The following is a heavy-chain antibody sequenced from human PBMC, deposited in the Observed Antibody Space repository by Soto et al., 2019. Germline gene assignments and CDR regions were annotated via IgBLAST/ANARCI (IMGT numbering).Heavy chain of an antibody. CDR1: GYIFTSYG. CDR3: ARDHVVRGSYYDS. J-gene: IGHJ4*02. D-gene: IGHD1-26*01. CDR2: ISAYNGNT. V-gene: IGHV1-18*01. Sequence: QVQLGQSGAEVKKPGASVKVSCKASGYIFTSYGISWVRQAPGQGLEWMGWISAYNGNTNYAQNLQGSVTMTTDTSTSPAYMALRSLSSDDTAVYYGARDHVVRGSYYDSWGQGPIVTVSS.